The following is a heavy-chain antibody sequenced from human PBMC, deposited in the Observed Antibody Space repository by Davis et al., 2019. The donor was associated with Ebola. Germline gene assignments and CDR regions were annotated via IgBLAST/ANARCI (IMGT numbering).Heavy chain of an antibody. CDR2: INAGNGNT. Sequence: ASVKVSCKASGYTFTNYGIHWVRQAPGQRLEWMGWINAGNGNTKYSQKFQGRVTITRDTSASTVYMELSSLRSEDTAVYYCSRDHRGYCSGGSCYPDAEYFQYWGQGTLVTVSS. V-gene: IGHV1-3*01. D-gene: IGHD2-15*01. J-gene: IGHJ1*01. CDR1: GYTFTNYG. CDR3: SRDHRGYCSGGSCYPDAEYFQY.